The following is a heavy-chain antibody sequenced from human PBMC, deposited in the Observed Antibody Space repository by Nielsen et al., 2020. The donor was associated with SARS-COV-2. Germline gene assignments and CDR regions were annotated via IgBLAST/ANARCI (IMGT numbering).Heavy chain of an antibody. D-gene: IGHD2-15*01. CDR1: GFDFNIYT. V-gene: IGHV3-21*03. CDR3: AGRRDCSGGSCYGMDV. J-gene: IGHJ6*01. Sequence: GGSLRLSCAASGFDFNIYTMNWVRQAPGKELEWVPNIGTQSRYISYSDSVRGRFTITRDNAKNSIYLQMNSLRVEDTAIYYCAGRRDCSGGSCYGMDVWGQGTTVTVSS. CDR2: IGTQSRYI.